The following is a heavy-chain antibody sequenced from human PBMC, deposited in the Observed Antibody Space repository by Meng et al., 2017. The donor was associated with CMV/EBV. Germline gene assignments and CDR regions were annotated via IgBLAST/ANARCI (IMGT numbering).Heavy chain of an antibody. CDR1: GFTFSSYW. Sequence: GESLKISCAASGFTFSSYWMHWVRQAPGKGLVWVSRINSDGSTTSYADSVRGRFTISRDNAKNTLYLQMNSLRAEDTAVYYCTYNLDLDYWGQGTLVTSPQ. CDR3: TYNLDLDY. D-gene: IGHD1-14*01. CDR2: INSDGSTT. J-gene: IGHJ4*02. V-gene: IGHV3-74*01.